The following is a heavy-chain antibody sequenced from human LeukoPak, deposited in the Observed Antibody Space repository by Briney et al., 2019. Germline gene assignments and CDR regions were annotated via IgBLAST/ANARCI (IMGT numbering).Heavy chain of an antibody. Sequence: ASVKVSCKASGYTFTSYGISWVRQAPGQGLEWMGWISAYNGNTNYAQKLQGRVTVTTDTSTSTAYMELRSLRSDDTAVYYCARAYYYDSSGYYITTEFDYWGQGTLVTVSS. CDR2: ISAYNGNT. V-gene: IGHV1-18*01. CDR3: ARAYYYDSSGYYITTEFDY. J-gene: IGHJ4*02. CDR1: GYTFTSYG. D-gene: IGHD3-22*01.